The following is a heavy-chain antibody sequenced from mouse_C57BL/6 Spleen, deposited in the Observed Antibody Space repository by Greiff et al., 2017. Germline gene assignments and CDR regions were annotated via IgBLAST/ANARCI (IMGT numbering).Heavy chain of an antibody. V-gene: IGHV1-69*01. CDR3: ARGDGSTDFDY. Sequence: QVQLQQPGAELVMPGASVKLSCKASGYTFTSYWMHWVKQRPGQGLEWIGEIDPSDSYTNYNQKFKGKSTLTVDKSSSTAYMQLSSLASEDSAVDCCARGDGSTDFDYWGQGTTLTVSA. J-gene: IGHJ2*01. CDR2: IDPSDSYT. CDR1: GYTFTSYW. D-gene: IGHD1-1*01.